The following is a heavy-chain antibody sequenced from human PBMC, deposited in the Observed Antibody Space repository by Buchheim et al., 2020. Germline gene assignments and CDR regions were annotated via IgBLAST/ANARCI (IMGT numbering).Heavy chain of an antibody. CDR2: IFNTAGGT. V-gene: IGHV3-23*04. CDR1: GFTFSSYA. D-gene: IGHD3/OR15-3a*01. Sequence: EVQVVESGGGLVQPGGSLRLSCAASGFTFSSYAMTWVRQAPGKGLEWVSTIFNTAGGTYYADSLKGRFTFSWDNSQNMVYLQMNTLGAEDTALYYCARRMTFGATPGLDPWGQGTL. CDR3: ARRMTFGATPGLDP. J-gene: IGHJ5*02.